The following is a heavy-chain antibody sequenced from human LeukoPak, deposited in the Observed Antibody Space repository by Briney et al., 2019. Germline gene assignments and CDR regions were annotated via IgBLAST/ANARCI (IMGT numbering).Heavy chain of an antibody. Sequence: SETLSLTCAVSGYSISSGYYWGWIRQPPGKGLEWIGSIYHSGSTYYNPSLKSRVTISVDTSKNQFSLKLSSVTAADTAVYYCARHDYGDYRYWYFDLWGRGTLLTVSS. CDR2: IYHSGST. J-gene: IGHJ2*01. D-gene: IGHD4-17*01. CDR1: GYSISSGYY. CDR3: ARHDYGDYRYWYFDL. V-gene: IGHV4-38-2*01.